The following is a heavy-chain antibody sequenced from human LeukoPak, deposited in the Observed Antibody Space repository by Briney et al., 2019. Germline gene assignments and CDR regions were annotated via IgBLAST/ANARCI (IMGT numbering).Heavy chain of an antibody. V-gene: IGHV4-59*01. CDR3: ARDLADYYYGMDV. J-gene: IGHJ6*02. D-gene: IGHD6-19*01. Sequence: SETLSLTCTVSGASISSYYWTWIRQPPGEGLEWIGCIYYSGSTNYNPSLKSRVTMSVDTSKNQFSLKLTSVTAADTAVYYCARDLADYYYGMDVWGQGTTVTVAS. CDR2: IYYSGST. CDR1: GASISSYY.